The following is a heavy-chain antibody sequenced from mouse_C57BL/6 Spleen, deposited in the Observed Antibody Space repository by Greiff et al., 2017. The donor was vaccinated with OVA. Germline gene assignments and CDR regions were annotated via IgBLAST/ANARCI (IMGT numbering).Heavy chain of an antibody. J-gene: IGHJ2*01. CDR2: ISDGGSYT. D-gene: IGHD4-1*01. CDR3: ARKGWDGSPLDD. Sequence: EVKLMESGGGLVKPGGSLKLSCAASGFTFSSYAMSWVRQTPEKRLEWVATISDGGSYTYYPDNVKGRFTITRDNAKNNRYLHMGHLTSEDAAMYYCARKGWDGSPLDDWGQGTTLTVSS. V-gene: IGHV5-4*03. CDR1: GFTFSSYA.